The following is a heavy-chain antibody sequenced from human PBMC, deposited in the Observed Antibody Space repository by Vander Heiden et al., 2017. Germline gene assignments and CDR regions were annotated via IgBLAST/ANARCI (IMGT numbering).Heavy chain of an antibody. CDR1: VFTFVSYA. J-gene: IGHJ4*02. Sequence: EVQLLESEGGLVQPGGSLRLSCAASVFTFVSYAMNWVRQVTGQGLEWVSSISGSGDTTFYADSVKGRFTISRENGKNTLYLQMSRLRAEDSAIYYCAKDLFPQYSGSFFDSWGQGTLVSVSS. CDR3: AKDLFPQYSGSFFDS. CDR2: ISGSGDTT. D-gene: IGHD1-26*01. V-gene: IGHV3-23*01.